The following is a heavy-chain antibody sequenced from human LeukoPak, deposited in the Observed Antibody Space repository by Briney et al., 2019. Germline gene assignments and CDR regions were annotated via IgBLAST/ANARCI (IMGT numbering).Heavy chain of an antibody. CDR2: LSGGVSNT. J-gene: IGHJ4*02. V-gene: IGHV3-48*02. Sequence: PGGSLRLSCAASGFTFSSYNMDWVRQAPGKGLEWVSYLSGGVSNTYYADSVKGRFTISRDNAKNSLYLQMNSLRDEDTAVYYCARQRQGSFDYWGQGTLVTVSS. D-gene: IGHD2-15*01. CDR3: ARQRQGSFDY. CDR1: GFTFSSYN.